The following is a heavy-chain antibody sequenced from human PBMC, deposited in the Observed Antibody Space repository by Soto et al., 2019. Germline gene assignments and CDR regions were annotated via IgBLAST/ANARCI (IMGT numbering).Heavy chain of an antibody. Sequence: SETLSLTCTVSGGSISSSRCHWGWIRQHPGKGLEWIGSINYSGSTYYNPSLKSRVTISVDTSKNQFSLKLSSVTAADTAVYYCARDKITGLFDYWGQGTLVTVSS. V-gene: IGHV4-39*07. CDR3: ARDKITGLFDY. J-gene: IGHJ4*02. D-gene: IGHD2-8*02. CDR2: INYSGST. CDR1: GGSISSSRCH.